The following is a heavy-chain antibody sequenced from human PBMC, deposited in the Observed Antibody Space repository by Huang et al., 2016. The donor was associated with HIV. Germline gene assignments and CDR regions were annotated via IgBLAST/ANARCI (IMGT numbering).Heavy chain of an antibody. CDR1: GYSFTNYW. D-gene: IGHD1-26*01. V-gene: IGHV5-51*01. CDR3: ARRGFNTGSSPDS. Sequence: EVQLVQSGPEVKKPGESLKISCRVSGYSFTNYWIGWVRQRHGKGLEWMAIIYPGDSYAAYNPSFRGPVTISADKSINTAHLQWDSLKTSDSAIYYCARRGFNTGSSPDSWGQGTLVTVSS. J-gene: IGHJ4*02. CDR2: IYPGDSYA.